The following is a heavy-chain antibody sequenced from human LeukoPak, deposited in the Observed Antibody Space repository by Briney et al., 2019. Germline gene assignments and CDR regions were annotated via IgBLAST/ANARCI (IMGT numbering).Heavy chain of an antibody. Sequence: PSETLSLTCTVSGYSISSGYYWGWIRQPPGKGLEWIGSIYHSGSTYYNPSLKSRVTISVDTSKNQFSLKLSSVTAADTAVYYCARAMTTVDYWGEGTLVTVSS. V-gene: IGHV4-38-2*02. J-gene: IGHJ4*02. CDR3: ARAMTTVDY. CDR1: GYSISSGYY. CDR2: IYHSGST. D-gene: IGHD4-17*01.